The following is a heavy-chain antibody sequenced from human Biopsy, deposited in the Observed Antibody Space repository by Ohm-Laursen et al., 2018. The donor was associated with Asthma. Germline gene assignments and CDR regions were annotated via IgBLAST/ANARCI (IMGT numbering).Heavy chain of an antibody. J-gene: IGHJ1*01. CDR2: ISWNSATI. CDR3: ARTFHFWSPYHAEHYQL. D-gene: IGHD3-3*01. V-gene: IGHV3-9*01. Sequence: SLRLSCAASGFKFDEYTMHWVRQAPGKGLEWVSGISWNSATIGYADSVEGRFTISRDNAKNLLFLQMNSLRAEDTAVYYCARTFHFWSPYHAEHYQLWGQGTLATVSS. CDR1: GFKFDEYT.